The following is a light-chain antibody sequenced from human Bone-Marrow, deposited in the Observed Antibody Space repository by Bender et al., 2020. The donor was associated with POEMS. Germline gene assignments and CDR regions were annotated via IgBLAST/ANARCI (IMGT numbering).Light chain of an antibody. CDR1: RSNVGAGYD. CDR2: GYF. CDR3: AVWDDSLNGWV. V-gene: IGLV1-50*01. J-gene: IGLJ3*02. Sequence: QSVLEQPPSVSGAPGQRVTISCTGGRSNVGAGYDVHWYQHLPGTAPKLLIYGYFNRPSGVPDRFSGSRSGTSASLAISGLQSEDEADYYCAVWDDSLNGWVFGGGTKLTVL.